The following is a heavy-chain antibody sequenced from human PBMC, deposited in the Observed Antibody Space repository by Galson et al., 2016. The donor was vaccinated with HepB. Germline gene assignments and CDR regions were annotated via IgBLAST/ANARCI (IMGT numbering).Heavy chain of an antibody. V-gene: IGHV3-33*01. D-gene: IGHD2-2*01. Sequence: SLRLSCAASGFTFSSYAMHWVRQAPGKGLEWVAVVYYDGSDKYYADSVKGRFTISRDNSKNTLCLQMNSLRVEDTAVYYCARDLCSSTSCSYYYYGMDVWGKGTTVTVSS. CDR3: ARDLCSSTSCSYYYYGMDV. J-gene: IGHJ6*04. CDR2: VYYDGSDK. CDR1: GFTFSSYA.